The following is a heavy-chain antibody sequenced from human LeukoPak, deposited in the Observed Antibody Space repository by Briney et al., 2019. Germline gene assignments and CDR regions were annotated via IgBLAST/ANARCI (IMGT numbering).Heavy chain of an antibody. J-gene: IGHJ4*02. CDR1: GYTFIVYY. CDR2: INPQKDAT. D-gene: IGHD2-15*01. V-gene: IGHV1-2*02. Sequence: ASVSVSSTASGYTFIVYYLHWVRPSPGQGRGRVGWINPQKDATNYAQTFQGRVTMTRATSITTAYMDLRRLKSDDRAVYYCAAVRDIVVGGGPYYFDYWGQGTLVTASS. CDR3: AAVRDIVVGGGPYYFDY.